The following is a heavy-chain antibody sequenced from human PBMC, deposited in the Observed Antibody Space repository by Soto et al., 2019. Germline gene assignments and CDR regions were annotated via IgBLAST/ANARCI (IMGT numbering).Heavy chain of an antibody. Sequence: PLETLPLTSTVSGGSSSSYYWSWIRQPPGKGLEWIGYIYYSGSTNYNPSLKSRVTISVDTSKNQFSLKLSSVTAADTAVYYCARGDRLRTNAYFDYWGQGTLVTVSS. CDR1: GGSSSSYY. V-gene: IGHV4-59*01. CDR3: ARGDRLRTNAYFDY. J-gene: IGHJ4*02. CDR2: IYYSGST. D-gene: IGHD4-17*01.